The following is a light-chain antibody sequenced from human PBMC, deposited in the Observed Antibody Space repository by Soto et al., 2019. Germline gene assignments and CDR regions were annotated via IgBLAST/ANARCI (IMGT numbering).Light chain of an antibody. CDR2: YDD. CDR3: AAWDASLNGVA. V-gene: IGLV1-36*01. CDR1: SSNIGNNA. J-gene: IGLJ2*01. Sequence: QSVLTQPPSVSEAPRQRVTISCSGSSSNIGNNAVNWYQQLPGKAPKLLIYYDDLLPSGVSDRFSGSKSGTSASLAISGLQSEDEADYYCAAWDASLNGVAFGGGTELTVL.